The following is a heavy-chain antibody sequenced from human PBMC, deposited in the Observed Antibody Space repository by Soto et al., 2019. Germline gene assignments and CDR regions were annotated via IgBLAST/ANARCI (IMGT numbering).Heavy chain of an antibody. D-gene: IGHD4-17*01. CDR3: ARGPRRPYPGAYTGGRTGCFDP. Sequence: QVQLQPWGAGLLKPSETLSLTCAVYGGSFSGYYCSWIRQPPGRGPGWVGEIKHSGSTNYNPSLKRRAPVSVDTSTKQVALKMGTVTAAATAVYSCARGPRRPYPGAYTGGRTGCFDPWGQGTLVTVSS. CDR1: GGSFSGYY. V-gene: IGHV4-34*01. J-gene: IGHJ5*02. CDR2: IKHSGST.